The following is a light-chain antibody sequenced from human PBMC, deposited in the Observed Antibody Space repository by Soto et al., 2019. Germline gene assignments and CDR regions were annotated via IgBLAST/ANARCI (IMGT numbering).Light chain of an antibody. CDR2: DAS. V-gene: IGKV3-11*01. CDR3: QQSSNWPPVAPA. J-gene: IGKJ4*01. Sequence: EIVLTQSPATLSLSPGERATLSCRASQSVSSYLAWYQQKPGQAPRLLIYDASNRATGIPARFSGSGSGTDFTLTISSLEPEDFAVYYCQQSSNWPPVAPAFGGGTKVEIK. CDR1: QSVSSY.